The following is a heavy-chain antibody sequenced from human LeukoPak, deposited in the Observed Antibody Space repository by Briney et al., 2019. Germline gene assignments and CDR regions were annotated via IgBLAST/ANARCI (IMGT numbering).Heavy chain of an antibody. CDR3: ARQAGVT. D-gene: IGHD6-19*01. CDR2: IKGDASEK. V-gene: IGHV3-7*01. J-gene: IGHJ5*02. Sequence: PGGSLRLSCAASGFTFSDYYMSWIRQAPGKGLECVAHIKGDASEKHYVDSVKGRFTISRDNAENSLYLQMNSLRAEDTAVYYCARQAGVTWGQGTLVTVSS. CDR1: GFTFSDYY.